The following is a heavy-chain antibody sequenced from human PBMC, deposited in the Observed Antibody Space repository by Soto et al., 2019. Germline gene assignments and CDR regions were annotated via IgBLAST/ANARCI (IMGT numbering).Heavy chain of an antibody. CDR2: IYYSGST. V-gene: IGHV4-59*01. CDR3: ARGGWLQNYNYYGMDV. J-gene: IGHJ6*02. CDR1: GGSISSYY. D-gene: IGHD5-12*01. Sequence: SETLSLTCTVSGGSISSYYWTWIRQPPGKGLEWIGYIYYSGSTNYNPSLKSRVTISVDMSKSQFSLKLSSVTAADTAVYYCARGGWLQNYNYYGMDVWGQGTTVTVSS.